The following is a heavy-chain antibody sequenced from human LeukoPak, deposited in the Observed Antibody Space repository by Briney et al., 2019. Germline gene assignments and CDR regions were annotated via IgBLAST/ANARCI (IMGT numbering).Heavy chain of an antibody. J-gene: IGHJ1*01. CDR2: ISAYNGNT. V-gene: IGHV1-18*01. CDR1: GYTFSSYG. D-gene: IGHD2-15*01. Sequence: ASVKVSCKASGYTFSSYGISWVRQAPGQGLEWMGWISAYNGNTNYAQKLQGRVTMTTDTSTSTAYMELSSLRSEDTAVYYCARGYCSGGSCVGRKEYFQHWGQGTLVTVSS. CDR3: ARGYCSGGSCVGRKEYFQH.